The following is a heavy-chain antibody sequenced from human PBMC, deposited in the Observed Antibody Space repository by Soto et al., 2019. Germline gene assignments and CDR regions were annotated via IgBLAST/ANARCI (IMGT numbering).Heavy chain of an antibody. V-gene: IGHV1-18*01. Sequence: QAQLVQSGAEVKKPGASVKVSCKASGYTFSSYGITWVRQAPGQGLEWMAWISGYNGNTNYAQNLQVRVTMTKDTSTNTAYMELRSLRSDDTAVYYCARDDFVVRGVYYYYGMDVWGQGTTVTVSS. CDR3: ARDDFVVRGVYYYYGMDV. J-gene: IGHJ6*02. D-gene: IGHD3-10*01. CDR2: ISGYNGNT. CDR1: GYTFSSYG.